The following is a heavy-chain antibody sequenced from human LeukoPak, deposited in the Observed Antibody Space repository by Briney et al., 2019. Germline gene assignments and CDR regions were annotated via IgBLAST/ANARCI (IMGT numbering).Heavy chain of an antibody. J-gene: IGHJ4*02. CDR2: IKQDGSEK. D-gene: IGHD3-16*02. Sequence: PGGSLRLSCTGSGFTFNTYWMTWVRQAPGKGLEWVANIKQDGSEKYYVDSVKGRFTTSRDNAKNSLYLQMNSLRAEDTAVYYCARSRAPITFGGVIVIGPDYWGQGTLVTVSS. CDR3: ARSRAPITFGGVIVIGPDY. CDR1: GFTFNTYW. V-gene: IGHV3-7*01.